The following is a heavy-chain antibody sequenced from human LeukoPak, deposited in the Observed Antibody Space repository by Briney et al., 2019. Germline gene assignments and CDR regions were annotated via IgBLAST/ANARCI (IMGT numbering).Heavy chain of an antibody. V-gene: IGHV1-2*02. Sequence: GASVKVSCKASGYTFTGYYLHWVRQAPGQGLEWMGCVNPNSGDTNYAQKFQGSVTMTRDTSISTVYMELSRLRSDDTAVYYCARQGRSGSYSAFSWFDPWGQGTLVTVSS. CDR1: GYTFTGYY. CDR2: VNPNSGDT. D-gene: IGHD3-22*01. J-gene: IGHJ5*02. CDR3: ARQGRSGSYSAFSWFDP.